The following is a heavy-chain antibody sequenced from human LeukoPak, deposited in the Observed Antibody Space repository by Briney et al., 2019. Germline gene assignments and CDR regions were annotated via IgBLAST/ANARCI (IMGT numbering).Heavy chain of an antibody. V-gene: IGHV3-7*02. D-gene: IGHD6-19*01. CDR1: GFTFTSYW. CDR2: IKQDGSEK. J-gene: IGHJ4*02. CDR3: ARQWLAFDY. Sequence: GGSLRLSCAASGFTFTSYWMSWVRQAPGKGLEWVANIKQDGSEKNYVDSVKGRFAISRDNAKNSMYLQMNSLRVEDTAVYYCARQWLAFDYWGQGALVTVSS.